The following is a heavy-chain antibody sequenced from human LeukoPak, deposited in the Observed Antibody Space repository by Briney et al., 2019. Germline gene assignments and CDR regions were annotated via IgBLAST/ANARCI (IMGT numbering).Heavy chain of an antibody. CDR3: ASHLYTYGELTYYLDH. CDR2: IYYSGST. J-gene: IGHJ4*02. CDR1: GGTISSGHFY. D-gene: IGHD1-26*01. V-gene: IGHV4-39*01. Sequence: SQTLSLSCAASGGTISSGHFYWGWIRQPPGKGLEWIGSIYYSGSTYYNPSLKSRVTISVDTSKNQFPLKLSSVTAADTAVYYCASHLYTYGELTYYLDHWGQGALVSVSS.